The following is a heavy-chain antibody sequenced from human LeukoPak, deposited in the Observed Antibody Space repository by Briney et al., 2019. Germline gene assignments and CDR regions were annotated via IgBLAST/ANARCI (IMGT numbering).Heavy chain of an antibody. D-gene: IGHD6-13*01. J-gene: IGHJ4*02. V-gene: IGHV3-23*01. CDR3: TKDSGHSSSWYY. Sequence: GGSLRLSCAASGFSFSSYAVNWVRQAPGKGLEWVSSISGSGTTYYADSVKGRFTISRDSARNTSYLQMNSLRAEDTAVYYCTKDSGHSSSWYYWGQGTLVTVSS. CDR2: ISGSGTT. CDR1: GFSFSSYA.